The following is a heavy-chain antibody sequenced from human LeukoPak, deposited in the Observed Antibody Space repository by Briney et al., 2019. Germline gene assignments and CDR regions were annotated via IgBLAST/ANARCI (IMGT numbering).Heavy chain of an antibody. CDR2: INPSGNT. Sequence: SETLSLTCAVFGGSFSGYYWSWVRQSPGKGLEWIGEINPSGNTNYNPSLKSRVTISVDTSKNQFSLKLSSLTAADTAVYYCARGDAGYCTSSSCYGTRWFDPWGQGTLVTVSS. CDR3: ARGDAGYCTSSSCYGTRWFDP. V-gene: IGHV4-34*01. J-gene: IGHJ5*02. CDR1: GGSFSGYY. D-gene: IGHD2-2*01.